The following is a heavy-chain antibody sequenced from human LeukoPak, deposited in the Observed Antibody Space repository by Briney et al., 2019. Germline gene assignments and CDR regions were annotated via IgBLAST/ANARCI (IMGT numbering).Heavy chain of an antibody. CDR2: ISSSSSYI. CDR1: GFTFSSYS. V-gene: IGHV3-21*01. CDR3: ARDLARQGDYGMDV. J-gene: IGHJ6*02. D-gene: IGHD6-6*01. Sequence: PGGSLRLSCAASGFTFSSYSMNWVRQAPGKGLEWVSSISSSSSYIYYADSVKGRFTISRDNAKNSLYLQMNSLRAEDTAVYYCARDLARQGDYGMDVWGQGTTVTVSS.